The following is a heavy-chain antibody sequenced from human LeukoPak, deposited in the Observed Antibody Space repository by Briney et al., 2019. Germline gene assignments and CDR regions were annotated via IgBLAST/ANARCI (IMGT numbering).Heavy chain of an antibody. CDR3: ATDVVVPAAMCFDY. J-gene: IGHJ4*02. Sequence: ASVKVSCKASGYTFTSYDINWVRQATGQGLEWMGWMNPNSGNTGYAQKFQGRVTMTEDTSTDTAYMEPSSLRSEDTAVYYCATDVVVPAAMCFDYWGQGTLVTVSS. D-gene: IGHD2-2*01. CDR2: MNPNSGNT. V-gene: IGHV1-8*01. CDR1: GYTFTSYD.